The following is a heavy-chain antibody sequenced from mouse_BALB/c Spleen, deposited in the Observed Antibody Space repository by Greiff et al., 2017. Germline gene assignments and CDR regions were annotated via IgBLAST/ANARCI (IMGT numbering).Heavy chain of an antibody. D-gene: IGHD2-14*01. CDR3: ARRFGYRQGMDY. J-gene: IGHJ4*01. CDR1: GYAFTNYL. CDR2: INPGSGGT. Sequence: QVQLKESGAELVRPGTSVKVSCKASGYAFTNYLIEWVKQRPGQGLEWIGVINPGSGGTNYNEKFKGKATLTADKSSSTAYMQLSSLTSDDSAVYFCARRFGYRQGMDYWGQGTSVTVSS. V-gene: IGHV1-54*01.